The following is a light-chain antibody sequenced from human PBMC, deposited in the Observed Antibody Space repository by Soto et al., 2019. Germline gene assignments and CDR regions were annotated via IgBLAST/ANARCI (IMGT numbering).Light chain of an antibody. CDR2: GAS. J-gene: IGKJ2*01. Sequence: EIVLTQSPGTLSLSPGERATLSCRASQSVSSSYFAWYQQKPGQAPRLLIYGASSRATGIPDRLSGSGSVIDFSLTISRLEPEAFAVYYCQQYGSSPPYTFGQGTKLEI. CDR1: QSVSSSY. V-gene: IGKV3-20*01. CDR3: QQYGSSPPYT.